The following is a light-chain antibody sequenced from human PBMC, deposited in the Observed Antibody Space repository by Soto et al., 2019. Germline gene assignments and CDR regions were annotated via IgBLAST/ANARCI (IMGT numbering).Light chain of an antibody. CDR3: QQFGSSPLT. Sequence: EIVLTQSPGTLSLSPGERATLSCRASQSISVSYLAWFQQKPGQAPRLVVYGASSRAIGIPDRFRGSGSGTDFSLTISRLEPEDFAVYYCQQFGSSPLTFGGGTKV. CDR2: GAS. V-gene: IGKV3-20*01. J-gene: IGKJ4*01. CDR1: QSISVSY.